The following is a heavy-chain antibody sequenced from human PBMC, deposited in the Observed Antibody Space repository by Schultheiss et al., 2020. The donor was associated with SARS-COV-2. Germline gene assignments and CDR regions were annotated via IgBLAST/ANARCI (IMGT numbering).Heavy chain of an antibody. CDR1: GYTFTSYG. Sequence: GESLKVSCKASGYTFTSYGISWVRQAPGQGLEWMGWISAYNGNTNYAQKLQGRVTMTTDTSTSTAYMELRSLRSDDTAVYYCARGPKNELITIFGVVISATLDYWGQGTLVTVSS. CDR2: ISAYNGNT. CDR3: ARGPKNELITIFGVVISATLDY. V-gene: IGHV1-18*01. J-gene: IGHJ4*02. D-gene: IGHD3-3*01.